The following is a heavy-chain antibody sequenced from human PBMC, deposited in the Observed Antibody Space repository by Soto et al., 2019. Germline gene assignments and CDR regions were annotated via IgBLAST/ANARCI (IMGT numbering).Heavy chain of an antibody. CDR3: AWGGVVVAASWGMDV. CDR2: ISYDGSNK. CDR1: GFTFSSYG. D-gene: IGHD2-15*01. J-gene: IGHJ6*02. V-gene: IGHV3-30*03. Sequence: GGSLRLSCAASGFTFSSYGMHWVRQAPGKGLEWVAVISYDGSNKYYADSVKGRFTISRDNSKNTLYLQMNSLRAEDTAVYYCAWGGVVVAASWGMDVWGQGTTVTVSS.